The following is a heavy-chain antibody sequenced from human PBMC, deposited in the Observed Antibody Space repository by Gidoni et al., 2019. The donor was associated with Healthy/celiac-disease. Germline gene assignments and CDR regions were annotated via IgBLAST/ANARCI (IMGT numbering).Heavy chain of an antibody. CDR2: INHSGST. Sequence: QVQLQQWGAGLLKPSETLSLPCAVYGGSFSGYYWSWIRQPPGKGLEWIGEINHSGSTNYNPSLKSRVTISVDTSKNQFSLKLSSVTAADTAVYYCARGASPRDYWGQGTLVTVSS. CDR3: ARGASPRDY. J-gene: IGHJ4*02. V-gene: IGHV4-34*01. CDR1: GGSFSGYY.